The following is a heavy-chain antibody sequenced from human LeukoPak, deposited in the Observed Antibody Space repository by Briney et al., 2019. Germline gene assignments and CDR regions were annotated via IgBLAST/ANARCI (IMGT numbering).Heavy chain of an antibody. D-gene: IGHD3-10*01. Sequence: PGGSLRLSCAASGFTFDDYAMHWVRQAPGKGLEWVSLISGDGRSTYYADSVKGRFTISRDNSKNSLYLQMNSLRTEDTALYYCAKEPPNYYGSGSYYSGNFDIWGQGTMVTVSS. V-gene: IGHV3-43*02. CDR1: GFTFDDYA. J-gene: IGHJ3*02. CDR3: AKEPPNYYGSGSYYSGNFDI. CDR2: ISGDGRST.